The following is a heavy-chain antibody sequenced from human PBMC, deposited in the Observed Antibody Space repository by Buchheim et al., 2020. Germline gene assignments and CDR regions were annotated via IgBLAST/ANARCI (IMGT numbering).Heavy chain of an antibody. Sequence: EVQLLESGGGLVQPGGSLRLSCAASGFTFSSYAMSWVRQAPGKGLEWVSAISGSGGSTYYAASVKGRFTISRDNSKNTLYLQMNSLRAEDTAVYYCAKRGCSGGSCYSKPFDYWGQGTL. CDR3: AKRGCSGGSCYSKPFDY. V-gene: IGHV3-23*01. CDR1: GFTFSSYA. D-gene: IGHD2-15*01. CDR2: ISGSGGST. J-gene: IGHJ4*02.